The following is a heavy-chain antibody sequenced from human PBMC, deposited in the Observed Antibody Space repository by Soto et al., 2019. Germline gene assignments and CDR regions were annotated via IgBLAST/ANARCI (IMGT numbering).Heavy chain of an antibody. J-gene: IGHJ6*02. CDR1: GGSISSSSYY. CDR2: IYYSGST. V-gene: IGHV4-39*01. Sequence: SETLSLTCTVSGGSISSSSYYWGWIRQPPGKGLEWIGSIYYSGSTYYNPSLKSRVTISVDTSKNHFSLKLSSVTAADTSVYYCARQGCNQCIVGAFISYYYYGMDVWGQGTTVTVSS. CDR3: ARQGCNQCIVGAFISYYYYGMDV. D-gene: IGHD1-26*01.